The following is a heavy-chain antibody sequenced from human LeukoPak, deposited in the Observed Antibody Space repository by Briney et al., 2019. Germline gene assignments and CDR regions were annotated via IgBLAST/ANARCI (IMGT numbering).Heavy chain of an antibody. V-gene: IGHV4-61*01. CDR2: IYYSGST. D-gene: IGHD3/OR15-3a*01. CDR3: ARLEKVDFMTYHYFPF. CDR1: GGSVSSGSYY. Sequence: SETLSLTCTVSGGSVSSGSYYWRWLRQPPGTGLEWIGYIYYSGSTNYNPSLKSRVTISVDTSKNQFSLKLSSVTAADTAVYYCARLEKVDFMTYHYFPFWGRGTLVTVSS. J-gene: IGHJ2*01.